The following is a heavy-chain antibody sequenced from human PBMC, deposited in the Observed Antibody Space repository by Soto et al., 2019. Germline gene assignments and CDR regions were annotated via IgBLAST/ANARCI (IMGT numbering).Heavy chain of an antibody. CDR2: ISSSSSYT. J-gene: IGHJ5*02. D-gene: IGHD6-6*01. CDR1: GFTFSDYY. CDR3: AREPRIAARPSWFDP. V-gene: IGHV3-11*06. Sequence: YLRLSCAASGFTFSDYYMSWIRQAPGKGLEWVSYISSSSSYTNYADSVKGRFTISRDNAKNSLYLQMNSLRAEDTAVYYCAREPRIAARPSWFDPWGQGTLVTVSS.